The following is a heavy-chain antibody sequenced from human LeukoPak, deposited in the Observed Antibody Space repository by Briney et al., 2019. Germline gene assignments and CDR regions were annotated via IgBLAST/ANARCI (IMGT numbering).Heavy chain of an antibody. CDR1: GGSISSSSYY. J-gene: IGHJ6*02. CDR3: ARQGVVVVTGFFGYYGMDV. V-gene: IGHV4-39*01. CDR2: IYYSGST. D-gene: IGHD3-22*01. Sequence: SETLSLTCTVSGGSISSSSYYWGWLRQPPGKGLEWIGSIYYSGSTYYNPSLKSRVTISVDTSKNQFSLKLSSVTAADTAVYYCARQGVVVVTGFFGYYGMDVWGQGTTVTVSS.